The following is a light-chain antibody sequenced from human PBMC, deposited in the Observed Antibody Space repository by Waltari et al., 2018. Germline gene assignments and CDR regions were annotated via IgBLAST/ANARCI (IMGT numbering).Light chain of an antibody. CDR1: VLAKKY. CDR2: KDS. J-gene: IGLJ3*02. V-gene: IGLV3-27*01. Sequence: SYELTQPSSVSVSPGQTARIPCSGDVLAKKYGRWFQQKPGQAPRLVIYKDSERPSGIPERFSGSSLGTTVTLTISGAQVEDEADYYCYSAADNNWVFGGGTKLTVL. CDR3: YSAADNNWV.